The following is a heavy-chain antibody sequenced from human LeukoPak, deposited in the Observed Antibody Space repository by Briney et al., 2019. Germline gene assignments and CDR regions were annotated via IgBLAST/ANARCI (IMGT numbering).Heavy chain of an antibody. CDR2: IYSGGST. CDR3: AKDGWSAMVSLGY. J-gene: IGHJ4*02. V-gene: IGHV3-66*01. Sequence: GGSLRLSCAASEFSVGSNYMTWVRQAPGKGLEWVSLIYSGGSTYYADSVKGRFTISRDNSKNTLYLQMNSLRAEDTAVYYCAKDGWSAMVSLGYWGQGTLVTVSS. CDR1: EFSVGSNY. D-gene: IGHD5-18*01.